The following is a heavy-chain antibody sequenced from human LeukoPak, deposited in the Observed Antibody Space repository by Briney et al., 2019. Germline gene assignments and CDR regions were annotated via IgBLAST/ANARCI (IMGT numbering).Heavy chain of an antibody. CDR2: MSQDGRTA. J-gene: IGHJ4*02. V-gene: IGHV3-30-3*01. D-gene: IGHD3-16*01. CDR3: ARDPKVGSPDYFDY. Sequence: GGSLRLSCAASGFSVSQREMHWVRQAPGKGLEWVAVMSQDGRTALYIDSLKGRFIISKDTSTDTVYLQMNSLRVEDTAVYYCARDPKVGSPDYFDYWGQGTLVTVSP. CDR1: GFSVSQRE.